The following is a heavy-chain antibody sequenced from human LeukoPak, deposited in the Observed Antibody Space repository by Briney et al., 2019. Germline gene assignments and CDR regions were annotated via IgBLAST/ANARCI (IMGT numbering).Heavy chain of an antibody. D-gene: IGHD1-20*01. J-gene: IGHJ4*02. CDR2: IYTSGAT. Sequence: SETLSLTCTVSGEYIRKYYWSWIRQPAGKGLEWIGRIYTSGATDYNPSLESRVTMSIDTSNNYFSLKLSSVTAADTAVYYCARETNWTFDYWGQGTLVTVSS. V-gene: IGHV4-4*07. CDR3: ARETNWTFDY. CDR1: GEYIRKYY.